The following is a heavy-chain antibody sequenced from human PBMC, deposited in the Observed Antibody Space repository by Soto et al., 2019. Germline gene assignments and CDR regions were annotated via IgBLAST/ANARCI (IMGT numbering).Heavy chain of an antibody. D-gene: IGHD3-3*01. Sequence: ASVKVSCKVSGYTLTELSMHWVRQAPGKGLEWMGGFDPEDGETIYAQKFQGRVTMTEDTSTDTAYMELSSLRSEDTAVYYCATPGRITIFGVAFDYWGQGTLVTVSS. CDR1: GYTLTELS. J-gene: IGHJ4*02. CDR3: ATPGRITIFGVAFDY. V-gene: IGHV1-24*01. CDR2: FDPEDGET.